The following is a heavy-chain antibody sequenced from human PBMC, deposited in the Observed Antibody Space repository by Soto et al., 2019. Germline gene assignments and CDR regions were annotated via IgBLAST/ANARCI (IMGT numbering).Heavy chain of an antibody. Sequence: GSLRLSCEASGFNFKKFAMGWVRQAPGEGLEWVSGISCCGGSTFYADSVKGRFSLARDDSKNTLSLQLNSLRVEDTAHYYCAKADGEQWLIPHLDNWGQGTQVTVSS. J-gene: IGHJ1*01. CDR2: ISCCGGST. V-gene: IGHV3-23*01. CDR1: GFNFKKFA. D-gene: IGHD6-19*01. CDR3: AKADGEQWLIPHLDN.